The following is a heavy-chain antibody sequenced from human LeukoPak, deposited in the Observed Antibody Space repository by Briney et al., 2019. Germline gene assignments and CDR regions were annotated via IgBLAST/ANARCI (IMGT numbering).Heavy chain of an antibody. J-gene: IGHJ4*02. CDR1: GYTFTSYY. CDR3: AREETYTSSSGY. V-gene: IGHV1-46*01. CDR2: INPSGGST. Sequence: ASVRVSSTASGYTFTSYYMHWVRHAPGQGLEWMGIINPSGGSTSSAQKFQGRVTMTTDPSTSTGYMGLSSLTSEDTAVYYCAREETYTSSSGYRGQGTLVTVSS. D-gene: IGHD6-6*01.